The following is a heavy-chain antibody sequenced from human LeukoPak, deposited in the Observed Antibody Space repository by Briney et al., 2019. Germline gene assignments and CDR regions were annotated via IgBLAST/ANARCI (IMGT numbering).Heavy chain of an antibody. Sequence: SVKVSCKASGYTFTGYYMHWVRQAPGQGLEWMGGIIPIFGTANYAQKFQGRVTITADESTSTAYMELSSLRSEDTAVYYCARSGREDPGWYYFDYWGQGTLVTVSS. CDR1: GYTFTGYY. V-gene: IGHV1-69*13. CDR3: ARSGREDPGWYYFDY. D-gene: IGHD2-15*01. J-gene: IGHJ4*02. CDR2: IIPIFGTA.